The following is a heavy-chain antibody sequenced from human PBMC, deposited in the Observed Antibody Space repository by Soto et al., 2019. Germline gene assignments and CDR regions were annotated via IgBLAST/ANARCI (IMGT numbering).Heavy chain of an antibody. CDR2: IYYTGIT. Sequence: SETVSLTCTVSGGSVSGVDYFWSWIRQSPGKGLEWIGYIYYTGITHLNPSLKSRLTMAVDTSKNEFSLKLTSVSAAATAVYFCAREERKGIISWFDPWGQGTPVTVSS. CDR1: GGSVSGVDYF. D-gene: IGHD2-21*01. J-gene: IGHJ5*02. CDR3: AREERKGIISWFDP. V-gene: IGHV4-30-4*01.